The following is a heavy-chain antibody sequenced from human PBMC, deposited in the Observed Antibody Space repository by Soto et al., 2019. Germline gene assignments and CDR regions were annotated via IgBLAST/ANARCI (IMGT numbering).Heavy chain of an antibody. CDR2: TYYRSEWYN. CDR3: ARGNAGVFDY. V-gene: IGHV6-1*01. CDR1: GDSVSRNSAA. D-gene: IGHD7-27*01. Sequence: SQTLSLTCVISGDSVSRNSAAWNWIRQSPSRGLEWLGRTYYRSEWYNDYAVSVKGRLSINPDTSKNRFSLQLNSVTPEDTAVYFCARGNAGVFDYWGQGTPVTVSS. J-gene: IGHJ4*02.